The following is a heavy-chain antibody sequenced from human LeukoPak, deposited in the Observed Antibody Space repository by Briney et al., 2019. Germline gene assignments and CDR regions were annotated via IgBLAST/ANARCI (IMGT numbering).Heavy chain of an antibody. J-gene: IGHJ4*02. CDR2: FDPEDGET. D-gene: IGHD2-15*01. V-gene: IGHV1-24*01. Sequence: ASVKVSCKVSGYTVTELSMHWVRQAPGKGLEWMGGFDPEDGETIYAQKLQGRVTMTTDTSTSTAYMELRSLRSDDTAVYYCAGGPRGLYYFDYWGQGTLVTVSS. CDR1: GYTVTELS. CDR3: AGGPRGLYYFDY.